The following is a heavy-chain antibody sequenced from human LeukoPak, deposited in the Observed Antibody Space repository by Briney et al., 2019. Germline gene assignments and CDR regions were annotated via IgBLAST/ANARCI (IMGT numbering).Heavy chain of an antibody. Sequence: GGSLRLSCAASGFTFTSHWMSWVRQAPGKGLEWVARMNLDGSEKYYVDSVKGRFTISRDNAKTSLYLEMNSLRAEDTAVYYCARDTTYCTNGVCYTRFDYWGQGTLVTVSS. D-gene: IGHD2-8*01. CDR2: MNLDGSEK. J-gene: IGHJ4*02. V-gene: IGHV3-7*01. CDR1: GFTFTSHW. CDR3: ARDTTYCTNGVCYTRFDY.